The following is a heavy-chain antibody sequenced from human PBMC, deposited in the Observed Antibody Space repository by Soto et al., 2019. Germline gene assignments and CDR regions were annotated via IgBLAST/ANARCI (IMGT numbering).Heavy chain of an antibody. CDR3: ARGVHGSGSYVIFYYGMDV. CDR1: GGTFSSYA. V-gene: IGHV1-69*14. J-gene: IGHJ6*02. Sequence: QVQLVQSGAGVKKPGSSVKVFCKASGGTFSSYAISWVRQAPGQGLEWMGGIIPIFGTPNYAKKFQGRLTITADKTTSTAYMELSRLRSKDTAVYYCARGVHGSGSYVIFYYGMDVWGQGTTVTVSS. CDR2: IIPIFGTP. D-gene: IGHD3-10*01.